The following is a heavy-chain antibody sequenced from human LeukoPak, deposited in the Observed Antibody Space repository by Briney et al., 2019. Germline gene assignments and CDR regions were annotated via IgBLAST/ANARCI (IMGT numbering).Heavy chain of an antibody. J-gene: IGHJ4*02. CDR2: ISSSSSYI. CDR1: GFTFSSYS. Sequence: PGGSLRLSCAASGFTFSSYSMNWVRQAPGKGLELVSSISSSSSYIYYADSVKGRFTISRDNAKNSLYLQMNSLRAEDTALYYCARCLYYDSSGFIGYWGQGTLVTVSS. CDR3: ARCLYYDSSGFIGY. D-gene: IGHD3-22*01. V-gene: IGHV3-21*01.